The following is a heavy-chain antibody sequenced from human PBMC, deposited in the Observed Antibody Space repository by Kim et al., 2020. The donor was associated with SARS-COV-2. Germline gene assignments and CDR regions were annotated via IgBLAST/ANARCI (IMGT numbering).Heavy chain of an antibody. CDR3: VVGRDSLFVV. D-gene: IGHD2-21*01. Sequence: GGSLRLSCVVSGLTFNNFGFHWVRQAPGKGLDWVAFISYDEKSKNYADSVKGRFTISRDNSKNTVYLQMSSLRTEDTALYYCVVGRDSLFVVWGQGTMV. J-gene: IGHJ3*01. CDR1: GLTFNNFG. CDR2: ISYDEKSK. V-gene: IGHV3-30*03.